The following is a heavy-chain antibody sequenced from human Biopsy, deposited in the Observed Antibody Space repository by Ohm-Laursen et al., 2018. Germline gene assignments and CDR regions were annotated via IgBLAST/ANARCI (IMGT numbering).Heavy chain of an antibody. D-gene: IGHD1/OR15-1a*01. CDR2: ISSGSSPI. CDR3: ARGRTGG. CDR1: GFTFSSYS. J-gene: IGHJ4*02. V-gene: IGHV3-48*01. Sequence: SLRLSCAASGFTFSSYSMNWVRQAPGKGLEWVLFISSGSSPIYYADSVKGRFTISRDDAKNSLYLQMNSLRAEDTAVYYCARGRTGGWGQGTLVTVSS.